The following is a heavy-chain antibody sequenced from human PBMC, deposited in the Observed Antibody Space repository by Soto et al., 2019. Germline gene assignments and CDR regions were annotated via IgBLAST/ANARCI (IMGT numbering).Heavy chain of an antibody. D-gene: IGHD6-13*01. CDR1: GFSLSTSGMC. J-gene: IGHJ4*02. V-gene: IGHV2-70*01. Sequence: SGPTLVNPTQTLTLTCTFSGFSLSTSGMCVSWIRQPPGKALEWLALIDWDDDKYYSTSLKTRLTISKDTSKNQVVLTMTNMDPVDTATYYCARITKWGIAAAGPFHYWGQGTQVTVSS. CDR2: IDWDDDK. CDR3: ARITKWGIAAAGPFHY.